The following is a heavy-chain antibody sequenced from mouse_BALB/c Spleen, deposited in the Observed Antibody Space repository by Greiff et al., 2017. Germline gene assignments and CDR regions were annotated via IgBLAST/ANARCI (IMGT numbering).Heavy chain of an antibody. V-gene: IGHV5-12-1*01. Sequence: EVMLVESGGGLVKPGGSLKLSCAASGFAFSSYDMSWVRQTPEKRLEWVAYISSGGGSTYYPDTVKGRFTISRDNAKNTLYLQMSSLKSEDTAMYYCARQADGYDLDYWGQGTTLTVSS. CDR1: GFAFSSYD. D-gene: IGHD2-2*01. CDR3: ARQADGYDLDY. J-gene: IGHJ2*01. CDR2: ISSGGGST.